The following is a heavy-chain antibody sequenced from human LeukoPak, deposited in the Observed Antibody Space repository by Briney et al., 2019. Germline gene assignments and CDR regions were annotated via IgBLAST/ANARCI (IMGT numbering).Heavy chain of an antibody. CDR3: ARLGEKADFDY. V-gene: IGHV3-7*01. J-gene: IGHJ4*02. CDR1: GFTFSSYW. CDR2: IKQDGSES. D-gene: IGHD3-16*01. Sequence: PGGSLRLSCAASGFTFSSYWMSWVRQAPGKGLEWVANIKQDGSESYYVDSVKGRFTFSRDNAKNSLYLQINSLRAEDTAAYYCARLGEKADFDYWGQGTLITVSS.